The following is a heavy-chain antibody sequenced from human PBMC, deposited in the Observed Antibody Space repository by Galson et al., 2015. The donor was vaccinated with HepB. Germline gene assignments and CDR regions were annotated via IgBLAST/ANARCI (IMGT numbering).Heavy chain of an antibody. J-gene: IGHJ5*02. V-gene: IGHV1-69*13. D-gene: IGHD3-3*01. Sequence: SVKVSCKASGGTFSSYAISWVRQAPGQGLEWMGGIIPIFGTANYAQKFQGRVTITADESTSTAYMELSSLRSEDTAVYYCARVGDDFWSGQKGVGWFDPWGQGTLVTVSS. CDR1: GGTFSSYA. CDR3: ARVGDDFWSGQKGVGWFDP. CDR2: IIPIFGTA.